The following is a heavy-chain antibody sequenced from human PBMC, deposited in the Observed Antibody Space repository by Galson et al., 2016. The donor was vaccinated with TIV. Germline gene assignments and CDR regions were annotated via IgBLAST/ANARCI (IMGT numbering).Heavy chain of an antibody. D-gene: IGHD1-7*01. J-gene: IGHJ3*01. Sequence: SLRLSCAASGFAVSRNYMSWVRQAPGKGLEWISIIYSGGNPYYADSVEGRFTISRDTSKNTVYLQMNSLRAEDTAVYYCARDNNWNYANDAFDLWGQGTMVTASS. V-gene: IGHV3-53*01. CDR2: IYSGGNP. CDR3: ARDNNWNYANDAFDL. CDR1: GFAVSRNY.